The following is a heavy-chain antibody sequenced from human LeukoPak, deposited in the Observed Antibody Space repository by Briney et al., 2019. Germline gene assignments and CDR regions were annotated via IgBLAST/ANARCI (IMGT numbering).Heavy chain of an antibody. CDR2: LYIGGNT. Sequence: PGGSLRLSCAASGLSVSSNYMNWVRQAPGKGLEWVSALYIGGNTYYADSVRGRFTISRDNSKNTLYLQMNGLRAEDTAVYYCARERGRGRDSPWFDYWGQGTLVTVSS. J-gene: IGHJ4*02. V-gene: IGHV3-53*01. CDR3: ARERGRGRDSPWFDY. CDR1: GLSVSSNY. D-gene: IGHD1-26*01.